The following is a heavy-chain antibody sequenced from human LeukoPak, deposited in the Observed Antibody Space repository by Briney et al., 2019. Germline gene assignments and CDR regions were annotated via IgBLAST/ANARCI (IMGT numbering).Heavy chain of an antibody. CDR2: IYYSGST. D-gene: IGHD3-22*01. Sequence: SETLSLTCTVSGGSISSYYWSWIRQPPGKGLEWIGYIYYSGSTNYNPSLKSRVTISVDTSKNQFSLKLSSVTAADTAVYCCARAYYYDSSGYYRADAFDIWGQGTMVTVSS. CDR3: ARAYYYDSSGYYRADAFDI. J-gene: IGHJ3*02. CDR1: GGSISSYY. V-gene: IGHV4-59*01.